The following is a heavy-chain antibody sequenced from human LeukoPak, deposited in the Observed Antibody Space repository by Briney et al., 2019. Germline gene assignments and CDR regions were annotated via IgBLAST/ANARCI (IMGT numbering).Heavy chain of an antibody. CDR2: VSGNGATT. Sequence: GGSLRLSCAASGFTFSNYAMNWVRQAPGKGLEWVSAVSGNGATTYYADSVKGRFTISRDNSKNTLYLQMNSLRAEDTAVYYCAKWARDCSSTSCYMRYWGQGTLVTVSS. V-gene: IGHV3-23*01. D-gene: IGHD2-2*02. CDR3: AKWARDCSSTSCYMRY. CDR1: GFTFSNYA. J-gene: IGHJ4*02.